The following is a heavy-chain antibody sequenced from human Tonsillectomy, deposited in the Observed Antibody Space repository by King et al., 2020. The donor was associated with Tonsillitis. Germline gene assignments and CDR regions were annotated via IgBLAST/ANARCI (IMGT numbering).Heavy chain of an antibody. J-gene: IGHJ5*02. D-gene: IGHD2-2*01. CDR3: ARDFPYYCSSTSCYALDP. CDR1: GYTFTSYG. V-gene: IGHV1-18*01. Sequence: VQLVESGAEVKKPGASVKVSCKASGYTFTSYGISWVRQAPGQGLEWMGWISAYNGNTNYAQKLQGRVTMTTDTSTSTAYMELRSQRSDDTAVYYCARDFPYYCSSTSCYALDPWGQGTLVTVSS. CDR2: ISAYNGNT.